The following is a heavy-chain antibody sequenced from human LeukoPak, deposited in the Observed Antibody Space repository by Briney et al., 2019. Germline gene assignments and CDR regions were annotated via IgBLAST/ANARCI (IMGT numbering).Heavy chain of an antibody. Sequence: SETLSRTCAVYGGSFSGYYWSWIRQPPGKGLEWIGEINHSGSTNYNPSLKSRVTISVDTSKNQFSLKLSSVTAADTAVYYCARGPGIAVAGTGYYFDYWGQGTLVTVSS. J-gene: IGHJ4*02. CDR2: INHSGST. V-gene: IGHV4-34*01. D-gene: IGHD6-19*01. CDR3: ARGPGIAVAGTGYYFDY. CDR1: GGSFSGYY.